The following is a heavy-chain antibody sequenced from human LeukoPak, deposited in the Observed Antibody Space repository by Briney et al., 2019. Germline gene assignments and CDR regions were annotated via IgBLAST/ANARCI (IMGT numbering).Heavy chain of an antibody. CDR2: IYYSGST. V-gene: IGHV4-39*01. CDR3: ALGLLLDY. J-gene: IGHJ4*01. CDR1: GGSISSSSYY. D-gene: IGHD3-22*01. Sequence: PSETLSLTCTVSGGSISSSSYYWGWIRQPPGKGLEWIGSIYYSGSTYYNPSLKSRVTISVDTSKNQFSLKLSSVTAADTAVYYCALGLLLDYWGHGTLVTVSS.